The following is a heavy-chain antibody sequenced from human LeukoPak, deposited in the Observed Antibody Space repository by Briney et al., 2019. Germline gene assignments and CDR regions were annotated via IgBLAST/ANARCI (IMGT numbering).Heavy chain of an antibody. J-gene: IGHJ4*02. CDR2: IGASGDT. V-gene: IGHV3-23*01. Sequence: GGSLRLSCAASGVTFSSYAMTWVRQGPGKGLEWVSSIGASGDTYYADSVKGRFAISRDNSQNTLYLQMYSLRAEDAALYHCAKGGIGEPGALGNWGQGSLVTVS. CDR1: GVTFSSYA. D-gene: IGHD7-27*01. CDR3: AKGGIGEPGALGN.